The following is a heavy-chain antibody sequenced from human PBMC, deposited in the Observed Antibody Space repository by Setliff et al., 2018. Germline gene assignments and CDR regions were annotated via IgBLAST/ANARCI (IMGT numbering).Heavy chain of an antibody. CDR1: GYSFTSYY. Sequence: GASVKVSCKASGYSFTSYYMYWVRQAPGQGLEWMGTINPGGGSASIIEQFQGRLTMTRDTSTSTIYMEFSSLRSDDTAVYYCSRLVRYCSKTTCQTASGAELWGQGTLVTVSS. CDR2: INPGGGSA. CDR3: SRLVRYCSKTTCQTASGAEL. D-gene: IGHD2-8*01. J-gene: IGHJ4*02. V-gene: IGHV1-46*01.